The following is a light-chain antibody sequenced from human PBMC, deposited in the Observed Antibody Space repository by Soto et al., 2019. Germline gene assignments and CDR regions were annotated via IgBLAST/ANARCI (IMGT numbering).Light chain of an antibody. J-gene: IGLJ2*01. CDR2: GNS. V-gene: IGLV1-40*01. Sequence: QSVLTQPPSVSGAPGQRVTISCTGSSSNIGAGYDVHWYQKLPGTAPKHLIYGNSNRPSGVPDRFSGSKSGTSASLAITGLQAEDEADYYCQSYDSSLSGSVVFGGGTKLTVL. CDR1: SSNIGAGYD. CDR3: QSYDSSLSGSVV.